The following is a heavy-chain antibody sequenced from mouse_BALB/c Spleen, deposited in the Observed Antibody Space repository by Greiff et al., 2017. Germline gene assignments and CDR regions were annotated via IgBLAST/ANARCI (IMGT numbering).Heavy chain of an antibody. CDR1: GFTFSSYT. J-gene: IGHJ2*01. CDR3: TRDHYYGSSYDDY. Sequence: EVQLVESGGGLVKPGGSLKLSCAASGFTFSSYTMSWVRQTPEKRLEWVATISSGGSYTYYRDSLKGRFTISRDNAKNTLYLQMSSLKSEDTAMYYGTRDHYYGSSYDDYWGQGTTLTVSS. V-gene: IGHV5-6-4*01. CDR2: ISSGGSYT. D-gene: IGHD1-1*01.